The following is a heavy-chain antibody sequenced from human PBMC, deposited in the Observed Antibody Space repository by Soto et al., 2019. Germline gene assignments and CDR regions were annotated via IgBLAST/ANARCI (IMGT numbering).Heavy chain of an antibody. D-gene: IGHD6-25*01. CDR1: YGSISTYY. V-gene: IGHV4-59*01. CDR2: IYYDGST. CDR3: ARDQLSSGLYVWFDP. J-gene: IGHJ5*02. Sequence: PSETLSLTCTVSYGSISTYYWSWIRKPQGKGLDWIGYIYYDGSTSYNPSLRSRVTISVDTSKNQFSLILSSVTSADTAVYYCARDQLSSGLYVWFDPWGQGTLVTVSS.